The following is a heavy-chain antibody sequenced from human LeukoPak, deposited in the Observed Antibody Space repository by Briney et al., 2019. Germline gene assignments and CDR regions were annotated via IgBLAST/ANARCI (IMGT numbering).Heavy chain of an antibody. CDR1: GLTFSSYG. J-gene: IGHJ4*02. V-gene: IGHV3-30*02. CDR2: IRYDESNQ. CDR3: AKDIAVAGTMMSGGDY. D-gene: IGHD6-19*01. Sequence: GGSLRLSCAAFGLTFSSYGMHSVRQVPGKGLEWVAFIRYDESNQYYADSVKGRFTISRDNSKNTLYLQMNSLRPEDTAVYYCAKDIAVAGTMMSGGDYWGQGTLVTVSS.